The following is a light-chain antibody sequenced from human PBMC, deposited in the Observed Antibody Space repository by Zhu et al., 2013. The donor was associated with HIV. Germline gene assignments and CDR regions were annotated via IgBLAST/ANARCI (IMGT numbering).Light chain of an antibody. J-gene: IGKJ2*01. CDR2: GAS. CDR1: QSVSSNY. Sequence: EIVLTQFPGTLSLSPGERATLSCRASQSVSSNYLGWYQQKPGQAPRLLIYGASNRATGIPDRFTGSGSGTDFTLTISRLEPEDFAVYFCQQYATSPFTFGQGTKLEIK. CDR3: QQYATSPFT. V-gene: IGKV3-20*01.